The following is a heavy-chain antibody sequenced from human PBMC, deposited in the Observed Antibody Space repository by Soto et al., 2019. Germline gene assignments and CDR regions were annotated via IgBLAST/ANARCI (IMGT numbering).Heavy chain of an antibody. V-gene: IGHV4-34*01. CDR2: INHSGST. Sequence: PSETLSLTCAVYGGSFSGYYWSWIRQPPGKGLEWIGEINHSGSTNYNPSLKSRVTISVDTSKNQFSLKLSSVTAADTAVYYCARGRITMVRSSGYYFDYWGQGTLVTVS. D-gene: IGHD3-10*01. CDR3: ARGRITMVRSSGYYFDY. CDR1: GGSFSGYY. J-gene: IGHJ4*02.